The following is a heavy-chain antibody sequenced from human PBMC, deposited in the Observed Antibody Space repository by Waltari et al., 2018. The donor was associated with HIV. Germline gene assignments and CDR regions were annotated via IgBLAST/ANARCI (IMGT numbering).Heavy chain of an antibody. CDR2: INSGNGNS. CDR1: GYNFTSYT. D-gene: IGHD3-16*01. J-gene: IGHJ4*01. V-gene: IGHV1-3*01. Sequence: VLLAQSGTEVKKPGASVTIPCNASGYNFTSYTLHWVRQAPGRGLEWLGWINSGNGNSRYSPGFQDRLTMTRDISASTSYFVLSGLTSDDTSVYFCARSGIVRGRSYELLAFWGQGT. CDR3: ARSGIVRGRSYELLAF.